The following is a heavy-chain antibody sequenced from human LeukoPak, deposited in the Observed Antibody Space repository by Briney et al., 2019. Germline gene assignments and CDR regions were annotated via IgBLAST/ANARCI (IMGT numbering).Heavy chain of an antibody. CDR2: IIPIFGTA. J-gene: IGHJ4*02. V-gene: IGHV1-69*13. CDR1: GYTFTSYA. Sequence: SVKVSCKASGYTFTSYAISWVRQAPGQGLEWMGGIIPIFGTANYAQKFQGRVTITADESTSTAYMELSSLRSEDTAVYYCATGGFWSGYLGALHYWGQGTLVTVSS. D-gene: IGHD3-3*01. CDR3: ATGGFWSGYLGALHY.